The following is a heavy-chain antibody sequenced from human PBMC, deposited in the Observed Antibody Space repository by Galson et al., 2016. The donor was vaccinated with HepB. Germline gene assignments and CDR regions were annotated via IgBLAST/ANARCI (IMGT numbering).Heavy chain of an antibody. Sequence: SVKVSCKASGYTFTGYHIHWVRQAPGQGLEWMGWINPNKGDTNYAQKFQGRVTMTLDTSIATVYMELSRLRSDDTAVYYCARRRHWEYAFDNWGQGTLVTVSS. D-gene: IGHD1-26*01. V-gene: IGHV1-2*02. J-gene: IGHJ3*02. CDR2: INPNKGDT. CDR1: GYTFTGYH. CDR3: ARRRHWEYAFDN.